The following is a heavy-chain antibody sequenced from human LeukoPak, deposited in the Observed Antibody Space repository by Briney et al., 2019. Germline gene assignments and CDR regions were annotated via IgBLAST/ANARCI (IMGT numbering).Heavy chain of an antibody. D-gene: IGHD4-23*01. CDR3: AKDTTTVAPWAFDI. V-gene: IGHV3-9*01. J-gene: IGHJ3*02. Sequence: GGSLRLSCAASGFTFDDYAMHWVRQAPGKGLEWVSGISWNSGSIGYADSVKGRFTISRDNAKNTLYLQMNSLRAEDTAVYYCAKDTTTVAPWAFDIWGQGAMVTVSS. CDR2: ISWNSGSI. CDR1: GFTFDDYA.